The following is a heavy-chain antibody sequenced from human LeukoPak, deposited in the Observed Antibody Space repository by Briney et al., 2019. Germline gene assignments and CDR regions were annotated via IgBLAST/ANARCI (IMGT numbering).Heavy chain of an antibody. V-gene: IGHV3-20*04. CDR1: GLTFDDRG. D-gene: IGHD7-27*01. CDR3: TREYAALGFDI. CDR2: INWNGGST. Sequence: GGSLRLSCTASGLTFDDRGMSWVRQAPGKGLEWVSGINWNGGSTAYADSVKGRFTISRDNAKKSLYLQMNSLRGEDTALYYCTREYAALGFDIWGQGTMVTVSS. J-gene: IGHJ3*02.